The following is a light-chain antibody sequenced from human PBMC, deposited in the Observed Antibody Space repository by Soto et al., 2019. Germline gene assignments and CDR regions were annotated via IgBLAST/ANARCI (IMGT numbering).Light chain of an antibody. CDR3: QEFGGSPALT. Sequence: TQSPDTVSLSPGERATLSCRGRRNVRHNFLAGVQQKSGQSPRLLIYGASNRATGIPDRFSGSGSGTDFTLTISRLEPEDFAVYDRQEFGGSPALTFGGGTKLDIK. J-gene: IGKJ4*01. CDR1: RNVRHNF. CDR2: GAS. V-gene: IGKV3-20*01.